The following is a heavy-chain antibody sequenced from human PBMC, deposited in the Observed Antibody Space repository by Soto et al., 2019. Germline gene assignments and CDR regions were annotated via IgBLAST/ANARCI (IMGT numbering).Heavy chain of an antibody. J-gene: IGHJ6*02. CDR2: IYWDDDK. D-gene: IGHD2-21*01. CDR1: GFSLSTTGMG. V-gene: IGHV2-5*02. CDR3: VQSRCGGDCLQSYSSHSYYGLDV. Sequence: QITLKESGPTLVKPTQTLTLTCTFSGFSLSTTGMGVGWIRQPPGKALEWLALIYWDDDKRYNPSLKSRLTITKDTSKNQXXLXMXXMDPVDTATYYCVQSRCGGDCLQSYSSHSYYGLDVWGQGTTVTVSS.